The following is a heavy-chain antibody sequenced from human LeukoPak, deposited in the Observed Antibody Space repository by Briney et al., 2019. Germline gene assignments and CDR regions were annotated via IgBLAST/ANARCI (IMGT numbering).Heavy chain of an antibody. Sequence: ASVKVSCKASDYSFTGYGINWVRQAPGQGLEWMGWISAYNGDTNYAQKFQGRVTMTTDTSTSTAYMELRSLTSDDTAVYYCARAGGYHYRRGTDYMDVWGKGTTVTVSS. CDR2: ISAYNGDT. CDR1: DYSFTGYG. J-gene: IGHJ6*03. CDR3: ARAGGYHYRRGTDYMDV. V-gene: IGHV1-18*01. D-gene: IGHD5-12*01.